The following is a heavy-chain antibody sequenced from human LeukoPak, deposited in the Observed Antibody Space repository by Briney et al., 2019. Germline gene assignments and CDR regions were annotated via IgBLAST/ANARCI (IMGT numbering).Heavy chain of an antibody. V-gene: IGHV1-69*06. J-gene: IGHJ6*03. D-gene: IGHD6-6*01. CDR1: GGTFSSYA. CDR2: IIPIFGTA. CDR3: ARTIEYSSSGYYYYYYYMDV. Sequence: SVKVSCKASGGTFSSYAIGWVRQAPGQGLEWMGGIIPIFGTANYAQKFQGRVTITADKSTSTAYMELSSLRSEDTAVYYCARTIEYSSSGYYYYYYYMDVWGKGTTVTVSS.